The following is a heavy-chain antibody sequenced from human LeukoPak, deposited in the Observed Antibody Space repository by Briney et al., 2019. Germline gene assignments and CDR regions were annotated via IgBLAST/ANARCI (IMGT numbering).Heavy chain of an antibody. Sequence: PGGSLRLSCAASGFTFSSYSMHWVRQAPGKGLEWVSSISSSSSYIYYADSVKGRFTISRDNSKNTLYLQMNSLRAEDTAVYYCAKDFSSARGDYWGQGTLVTVSS. CDR3: AKDFSSARGDY. J-gene: IGHJ4*02. V-gene: IGHV3-21*01. CDR2: ISSSSSYI. D-gene: IGHD6-6*01. CDR1: GFTFSSYS.